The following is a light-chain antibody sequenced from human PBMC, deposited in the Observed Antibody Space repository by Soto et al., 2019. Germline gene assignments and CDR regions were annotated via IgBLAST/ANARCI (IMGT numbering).Light chain of an antibody. CDR2: GAS. CDR1: RSVSTN. J-gene: IGKJ1*01. CDR3: RQHSNWPQT. Sequence: EIVMTQSPATLSVSPGAPAPLSCRASRSVSTNLAWYQQKPGQPPRLLIYGASTRATGIPARFSGSGSGTEFTLTISSLQSEDFAIYHCRQHSNWPQTFGQGTKVDIK. V-gene: IGKV3-15*01.